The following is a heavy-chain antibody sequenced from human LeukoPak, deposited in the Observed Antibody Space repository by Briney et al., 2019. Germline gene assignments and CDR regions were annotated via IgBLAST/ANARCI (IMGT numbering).Heavy chain of an antibody. CDR3: AKVGDYSSGWYYFDY. D-gene: IGHD6-19*01. CDR1: GFTFNISA. Sequence: GGSLRLSCAASGFTFNISAMSWVRQAPGKGLECVSPISGSGGSTYYADSVKGRFTISRDNSKNTLYLQMNSLRAEDTAVYYCAKVGDYSSGWYYFDYWGQGTLVTVSS. V-gene: IGHV3-23*01. CDR2: ISGSGGST. J-gene: IGHJ4*02.